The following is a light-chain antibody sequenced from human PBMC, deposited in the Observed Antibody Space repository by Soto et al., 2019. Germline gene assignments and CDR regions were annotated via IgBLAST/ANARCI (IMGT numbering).Light chain of an antibody. Sequence: EVVLTQSPGTLSLSPGERATVSCRASQTVSRNYLAWYQKKPGQAPRLLIYGTSTRVTGIPARFSGSGSGTEFTLTISSLQSEDFAVYYCQQYYNWPLTFGGGTKVDI. J-gene: IGKJ4*01. V-gene: IGKV3-15*01. CDR2: GTS. CDR3: QQYYNWPLT. CDR1: QTVSRN.